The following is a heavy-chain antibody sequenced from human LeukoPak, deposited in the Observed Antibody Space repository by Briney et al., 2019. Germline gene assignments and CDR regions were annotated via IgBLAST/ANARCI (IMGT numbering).Heavy chain of an antibody. Sequence: PGGSLRLSCAASGFTFSSYGMSWVRQAPGKGLEWVANIKQDGSEKYYVDSVKGRFTISRDNAKNSLYLQMNSLRADDTAVYYCARGYRTFDDWGQGTPGHRLL. D-gene: IGHD5-18*01. CDR2: IKQDGSEK. CDR1: GFTFSSYG. J-gene: IGHJ4*02. V-gene: IGHV3-7*03. CDR3: ARGYRTFDD.